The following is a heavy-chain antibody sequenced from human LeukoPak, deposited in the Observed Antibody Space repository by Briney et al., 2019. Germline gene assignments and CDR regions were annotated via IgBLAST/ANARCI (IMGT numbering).Heavy chain of an antibody. CDR3: ARRLSSSPGFDP. D-gene: IGHD6-6*01. CDR1: GGTFSSYA. Sequence: ASVKVSCKASGGTFSSYAISWVRQAPGQGLEWMGGIIPIFGTANYAQKFQGRVTITTDESTSTAYMELSSLRSEDTAVYYCARRLSSSPGFDPWRQGTLVTVSS. CDR2: IIPIFGTA. V-gene: IGHV1-69*05. J-gene: IGHJ5*02.